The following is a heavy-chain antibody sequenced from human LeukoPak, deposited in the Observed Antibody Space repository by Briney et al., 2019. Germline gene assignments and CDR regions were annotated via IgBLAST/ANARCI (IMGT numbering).Heavy chain of an antibody. D-gene: IGHD3-22*01. CDR1: GFTFSSYA. Sequence: GGSLRLSCAASGFTFSSYAMSWVRQAPGKGLEWVSAISGSGGSTYYADSVKGRFTISRDNSKNTLYLQMNSLKTEDTAVYYCTSTITMIVVVRLQGYFDLWGRGTLVTVSS. CDR2: ISGSGGST. V-gene: IGHV3-23*01. J-gene: IGHJ2*01. CDR3: TSTITMIVVVRLQGYFDL.